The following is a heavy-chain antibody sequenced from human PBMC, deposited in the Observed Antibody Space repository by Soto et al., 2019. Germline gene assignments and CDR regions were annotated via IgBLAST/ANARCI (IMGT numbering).Heavy chain of an antibody. CDR2: IIPIFGPA. CDR3: ASWQVPVVVAATLYGMDV. J-gene: IGHJ6*02. CDR1: AGTFSSYA. V-gene: IGHV1-69*13. Sequence: GASVKVSCKATAGTFSSYAISWVRQAPGQGLEWMGGIIPIFGPANYVQKFQGRVTITADESTSTAYMELSSLRSEDTAVYYCASWQVPVVVAATLYGMDVWGQGTTVTVSS. D-gene: IGHD2-15*01.